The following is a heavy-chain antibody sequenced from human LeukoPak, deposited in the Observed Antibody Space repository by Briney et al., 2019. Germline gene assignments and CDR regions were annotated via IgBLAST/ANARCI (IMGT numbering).Heavy chain of an antibody. CDR3: ARDISREFDY. J-gene: IGHJ4*02. V-gene: IGHV1-69*05. CDR1: GGTFSSYA. CDR2: IIPIFGTA. D-gene: IGHD1-14*01. Sequence: ASVKVSCKASGGTFSSYAISWVRQAPGQGLEWMGGIIPIFGTANYAEKFQGRVAMTRDTSTSTVYMELSSLRSEDTAVYYCARDISREFDYWGQGTLVAVSS.